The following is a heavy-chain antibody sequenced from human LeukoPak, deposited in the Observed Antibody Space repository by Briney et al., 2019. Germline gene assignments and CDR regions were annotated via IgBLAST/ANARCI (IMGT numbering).Heavy chain of an antibody. J-gene: IGHJ2*01. V-gene: IGHV1-2*02. CDR2: INPNSGGT. Sequence: ASVKVSCKASGYTFTGYYMHWLRQAPGQGLEWMGWINPNSGGTNYAQKLQGRVTITTDTSTSTAYMELRSLRSDDTAVYYCARVAGWGRSYWCFDLWGRGTLVTVSS. CDR3: ARVAGWGRSYWCFDL. CDR1: GYTFTGYY. D-gene: IGHD7-27*01.